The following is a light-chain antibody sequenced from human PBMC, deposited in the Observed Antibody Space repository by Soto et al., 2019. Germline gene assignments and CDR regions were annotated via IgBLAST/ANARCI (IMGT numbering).Light chain of an antibody. J-gene: IGKJ1*01. V-gene: IGKV1-39*01. CDR3: QQSYSTLRT. CDR1: QSISNY. CDR2: PAS. Sequence: DIPMTQSPSSLSASVGDRVTITCRASQSISNYLNWYQQKPGKAPNLLIYPASSLQSGVPARFSGSGSGTDFTLTISSLQPEDFATYYCQQSYSTLRTFGQGTKVEIK.